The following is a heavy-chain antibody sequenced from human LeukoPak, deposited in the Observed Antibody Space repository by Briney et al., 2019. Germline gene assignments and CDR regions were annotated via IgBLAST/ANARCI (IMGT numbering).Heavy chain of an antibody. J-gene: IGHJ3*01. CDR1: GFTFSNYA. V-gene: IGHV3-48*03. CDR2: IGSSGLII. CDR3: ARGISAVVPRAFDL. Sequence: GGSLRLSCAASGFTFSNYAMHWVRQAPGKGLEWVSYIGSSGLIIYYADSVKGRLTISRDNAKNSLFLQMSSLRAEDTAVYYCARGISAVVPRAFDLWGQGTMVTVSS. D-gene: IGHD2-15*01.